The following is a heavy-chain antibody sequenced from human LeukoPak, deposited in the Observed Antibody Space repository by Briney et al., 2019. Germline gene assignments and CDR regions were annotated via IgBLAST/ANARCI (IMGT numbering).Heavy chain of an antibody. CDR2: MNPNSGNT. CDR1: GYTFTSYD. V-gene: IGHV1-8*01. CDR3: ARGGTVVPYYYYGMDV. Sequence: ASVKVSCKASGYTFTSYDINWVRQATGQGLEWMGWMNPNSGNTGYAQKFQGRVTMTRNTSISTAYMELSSLGSEDTAVYYCARGGTVVPYYYYGMDVWGQGTTVTVSS. J-gene: IGHJ6*02. D-gene: IGHD2-2*01.